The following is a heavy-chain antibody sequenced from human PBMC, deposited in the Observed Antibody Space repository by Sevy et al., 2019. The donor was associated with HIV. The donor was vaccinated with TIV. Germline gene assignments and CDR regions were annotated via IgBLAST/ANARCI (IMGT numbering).Heavy chain of an antibody. CDR2: ISGSGGST. CDR1: GFTFSSYA. Sequence: GGSLRLSCAASGFTFSSYAMSWVRQAPGKGLEWVSAISGSGGSTYYADSVKGRFTISRDNSKNTLYLQMNSLRAEDKAVYYCAKDESTWGSGSYFRTPVYYFDYWGQGTLVTVSS. J-gene: IGHJ4*02. CDR3: AKDESTWGSGSYFRTPVYYFDY. V-gene: IGHV3-23*01. D-gene: IGHD1-26*01.